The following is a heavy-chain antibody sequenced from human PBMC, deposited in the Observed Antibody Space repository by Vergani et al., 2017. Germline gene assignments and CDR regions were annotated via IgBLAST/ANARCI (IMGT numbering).Heavy chain of an antibody. CDR3: AKHFRGWGIDY. D-gene: IGHD3-16*01. V-gene: IGHV3-30*02. Sequence: QVQLVESGGGVVQRGGSLRLSCATSGFTLSNYDMQWSRQGPGKGLEFVAFIQFDGINQYYADSVKGRFTLSRDFSKNTLYLQMNSLRTDDTATYYCAKHFRGWGIDYWGQGTQVIVSS. J-gene: IGHJ4*02. CDR1: GFTLSNYD. CDR2: IQFDGINQ.